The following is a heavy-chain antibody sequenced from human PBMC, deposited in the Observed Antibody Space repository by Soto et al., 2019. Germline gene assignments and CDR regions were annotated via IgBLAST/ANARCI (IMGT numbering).Heavy chain of an antibody. J-gene: IGHJ5*02. CDR2: IYYSGST. CDR3: ARERSVVPAALRGSWFDP. CDR1: GGSSSSYC. V-gene: IGHV4-59*12. D-gene: IGHD2-2*01. Sequence: SETLSHTCTVSGGSSSSYCWSWIRKPPGKGLEWIGYIYYSGSTYYNPSLKSRVTISVDTSKNQFSLKLSSVTAADTAVYYCARERSVVPAALRGSWFDPWGQGTLVTVSS.